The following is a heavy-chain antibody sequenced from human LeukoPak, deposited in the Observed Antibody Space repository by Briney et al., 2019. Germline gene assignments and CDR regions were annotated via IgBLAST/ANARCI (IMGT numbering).Heavy chain of an antibody. D-gene: IGHD3-22*01. CDR2: IYPGDSDT. Sequence: GESLKISCKGSGYSFTSYWISWVRQMPGKGLEWMGIIYPGDSDTRYSPSFQGQVTISADKSISTAYLQWSSLKASDTAMYYCARSYYYDSSGYYYAAFDIWGQGTVVTVSS. CDR1: GYSFTSYW. CDR3: ARSYYYDSSGYYYAAFDI. V-gene: IGHV5-51*01. J-gene: IGHJ3*02.